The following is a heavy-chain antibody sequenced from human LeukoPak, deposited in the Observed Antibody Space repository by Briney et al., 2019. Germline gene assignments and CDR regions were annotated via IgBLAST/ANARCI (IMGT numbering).Heavy chain of an antibody. J-gene: IGHJ4*02. CDR3: ARVIYDSSGYPHLD. V-gene: IGHV4-30-4*01. D-gene: IGHD3-22*01. CDR2: IYYSGST. Sequence: SQTLSLTCTVSGGSISSGDYSWSWIRQPPGKGLEWIGYIYYSGSTYYNPSLKSRVTISVDTSKNQFSLKLSSVTAADTAVYYCARVIYDSSGYPHLDWGQGTLVTVSS. CDR1: GGSISSGDYS.